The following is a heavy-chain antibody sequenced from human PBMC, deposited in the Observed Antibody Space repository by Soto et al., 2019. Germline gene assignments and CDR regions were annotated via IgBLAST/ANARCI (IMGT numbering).Heavy chain of an antibody. J-gene: IGHJ2*01. CDR2: IHSRGRT. D-gene: IGHD2-15*01. Sequence: QVQLQESGPGLVKPSQTLSLTCTVSGGSISSGGYYWSWIREHPGKGLEWIGYIHSRGRTYYNPSQKRRVTISVDTSENQFYLKLSSVPAADTAVYYCARDQDCSGGSCYSDWYFDLWGRGTLVTVSS. CDR3: ARDQDCSGGSCYSDWYFDL. CDR1: GGSISSGGYY. V-gene: IGHV4-31*03.